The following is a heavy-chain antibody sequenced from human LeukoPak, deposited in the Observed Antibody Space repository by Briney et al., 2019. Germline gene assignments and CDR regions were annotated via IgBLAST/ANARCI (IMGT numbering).Heavy chain of an antibody. J-gene: IGHJ3*02. D-gene: IGHD1-14*01. CDR1: GFTFDDYA. CDR3: AKVQGRISGAFDI. Sequence: GGSLRLSCAASGFTFDDYAMHWVRQAPGKGLGWVSLISWDGGSTYYADSVKGRFTISRDNSKNSLYLQMNSLRAEDTALYYCAKVQGRISGAFDIWGQGTMVTVSS. CDR2: ISWDGGST. V-gene: IGHV3-43D*04.